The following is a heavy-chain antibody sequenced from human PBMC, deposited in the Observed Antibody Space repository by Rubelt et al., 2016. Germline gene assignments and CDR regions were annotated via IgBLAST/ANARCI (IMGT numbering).Heavy chain of an antibody. CDR2: IYHSGST. D-gene: IGHD1-26*01. J-gene: IGHJ5*02. CDR1: GGSINSNW. CDR3: ATAPGSGSYLHP. Sequence: QVQLQESGPGLVKPPGTLSLTCDVSGGSINSNWWSWVRQPPGKGLEWIGEIYHSGSTRYSPSFRSRVTISVDKSKNQLYRTRSSWTAADTAVYYCATAPGSGSYLHPWGQGALVTVSS. V-gene: IGHV4-4*03.